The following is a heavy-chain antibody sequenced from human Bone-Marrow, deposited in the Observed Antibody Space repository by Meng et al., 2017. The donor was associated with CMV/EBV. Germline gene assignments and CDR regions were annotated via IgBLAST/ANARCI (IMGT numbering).Heavy chain of an antibody. J-gene: IGHJ6*02. Sequence: SVKVSCKASGGTFSSYAISRVRQAPGQGLEWMGGIIPIFGTANYSQKFQGRVTITTDESTSTAYMELSSLRSEDTAVYYCASPHEDIVVVPARGYYGMDVWGQGTTVTVSS. V-gene: IGHV1-69*05. CDR1: GGTFSSYA. CDR3: ASPHEDIVVVPARGYYGMDV. D-gene: IGHD2-2*01. CDR2: IIPIFGTA.